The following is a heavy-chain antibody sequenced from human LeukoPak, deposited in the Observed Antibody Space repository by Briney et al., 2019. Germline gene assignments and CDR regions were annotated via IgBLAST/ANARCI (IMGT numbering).Heavy chain of an antibody. V-gene: IGHV3-7*01. D-gene: IGHD1-26*01. CDR2: IKQDGSEK. CDR3: VRASGGSNLLLSL. J-gene: IGHJ4*02. Sequence: PGGSLRLSCAASGFTFSSYWMSWVRQAPGKGLEWVANIKQDGSEKYYLDSVKGRFTISRDNAKNSLSLQMNSLRDEDTAVYYCVRASGGSNLLLSLWGQGTLVTVSS. CDR1: GFTFSSYW.